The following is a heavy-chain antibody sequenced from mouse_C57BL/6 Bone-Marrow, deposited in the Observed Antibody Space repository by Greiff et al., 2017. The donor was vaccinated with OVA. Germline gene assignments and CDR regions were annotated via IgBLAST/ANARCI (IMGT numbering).Heavy chain of an antibody. CDR1: GYTFTSYS. Sequence: QVQLQQSGAELVKPGASVKLSCKASGYTFTSYSIEWMKQNHGQSLEWIGNFHPYNDDTNYNEKFKGKATLTVDTSSSTVYMELSRLTSDDSAVYYGARRAPLYYIDYWGQGTTLTVAS. J-gene: IGHJ2*01. CDR2: FHPYNDDT. CDR3: ARRAPLYYIDY. D-gene: IGHD1-1*02. V-gene: IGHV1-47*01.